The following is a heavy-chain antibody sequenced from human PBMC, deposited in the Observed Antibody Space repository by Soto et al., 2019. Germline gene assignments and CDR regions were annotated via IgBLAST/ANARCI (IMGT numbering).Heavy chain of an antibody. CDR2: IIPIFGTA. V-gene: IGHV1-69*13. CDR3: ARAPYSYDSAGYYFNWYDP. J-gene: IGHJ5*02. CDR1: GGSCSTHA. D-gene: IGHD3-22*01. Sequence: ASVKVACQASGGSCSTHAISSVRQAPGQGLEWMGGIIPIFGTANYAQKFQGRVTITADESTSTGYLELSSRRGDDTAVYYSARAPYSYDSAGYYFNWYDPWRQGSRV.